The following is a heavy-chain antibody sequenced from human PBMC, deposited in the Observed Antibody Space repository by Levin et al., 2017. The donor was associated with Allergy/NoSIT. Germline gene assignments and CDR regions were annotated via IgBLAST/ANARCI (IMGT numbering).Heavy chain of an antibody. J-gene: IGHJ6*02. Sequence: ASVKVSCKASGYTFTSYGISWVRQAPGQGLEWMGWISGYNGNTNYAQKLQGRVTMTTDTSTSTVYMELRSLRSDDTAVYYCARDVGYYGSAYYYGMDVWGQGTTVTVSS. D-gene: IGHD3-10*01. V-gene: IGHV1-18*01. CDR3: ARDVGYYGSAYYYGMDV. CDR2: ISGYNGNT. CDR1: GYTFTSYG.